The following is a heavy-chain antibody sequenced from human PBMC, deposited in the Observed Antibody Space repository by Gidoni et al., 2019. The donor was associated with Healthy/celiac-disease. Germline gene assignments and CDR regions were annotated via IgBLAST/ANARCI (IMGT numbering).Heavy chain of an antibody. CDR1: GGSISSYY. V-gene: IGHV4-4*07. D-gene: IGHD6-19*01. Sequence: QVQLQESGPGLVKPSETLSLTSTDSGGSISSYYWSWIRQPAGTGLEWIGRIYTSGSTNYNPSLKSRVTMSVDTSKNQFSLKLSSVTAADTAVYYCARARLAVAGRWFDPWGQGTLVTVSS. CDR3: ARARLAVAGRWFDP. J-gene: IGHJ5*02. CDR2: IYTSGST.